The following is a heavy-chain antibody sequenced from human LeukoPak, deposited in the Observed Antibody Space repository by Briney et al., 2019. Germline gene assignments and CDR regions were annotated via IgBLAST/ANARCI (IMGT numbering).Heavy chain of an antibody. CDR3: ARGARFSSSRWGFGY. D-gene: IGHD6-13*01. CDR2: INPNSGGT. V-gene: IGHV1-2*02. J-gene: IGHJ4*02. CDR1: GYTFTGYY. Sequence: ASVKVSCKASGYTFTGYYMHWVRRAPGQGLEWMGWINPNSGGTNYAQKFQGRVTMTRDTSISTAYMELSRLRSDDTAVYYCARGARFSSSRWGFGYWGQGTLVTVSS.